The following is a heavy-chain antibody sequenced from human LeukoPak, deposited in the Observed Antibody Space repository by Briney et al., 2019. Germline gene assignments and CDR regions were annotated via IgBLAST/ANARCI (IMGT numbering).Heavy chain of an antibody. CDR2: INPSGGST. J-gene: IGHJ4*02. V-gene: IGHV1-46*01. CDR3: AGYYYGSGSYYNGDY. CDR1: GYTFTSYY. Sequence: ASVKVSCKASGYTFTSYYMHWVRQAPGQGLEWMGIINPSGGSTSYAQKFQGRVTITADESTSTAYMELSSLRSEDTAVYYCAGYYYGSGSYYNGDYWGQGTLVTVSS. D-gene: IGHD3-10*01.